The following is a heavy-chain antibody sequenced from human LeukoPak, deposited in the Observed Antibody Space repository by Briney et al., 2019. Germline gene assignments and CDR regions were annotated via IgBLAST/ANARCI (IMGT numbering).Heavy chain of an antibody. J-gene: IGHJ4*02. V-gene: IGHV3-30*18. D-gene: IGHD5-12*01. Sequence: PGGSLRLSCAASGFTFSSYGMHWVRQAPGKGLEWVAVISYDGSNKYYADSVKGRFTISRDNSKNTLYLQMNSLRAEDTAVYYCAKFAGGYDHTPYRSFDYWGQGTLVTVSS. CDR3: AKFAGGYDHTPYRSFDY. CDR1: GFTFSSYG. CDR2: ISYDGSNK.